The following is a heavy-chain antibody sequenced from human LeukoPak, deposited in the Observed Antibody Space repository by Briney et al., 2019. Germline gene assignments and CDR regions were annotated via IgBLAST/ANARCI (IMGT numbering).Heavy chain of an antibody. D-gene: IGHD2-15*01. J-gene: IGHJ4*02. CDR2: IKKDGSER. V-gene: IGHV3-7*03. Sequence: PGGSLRLSCAASGFTFSSYWMTWVRQAPGKGLEWVANIKKDGSERNYVDSVKGRFTISRDNAKNSLYLQMNTLGDEDTAVYYSATGGGFGYWGQGTLVTVSS. CDR1: GFTFSSYW. CDR3: ATGGGFGY.